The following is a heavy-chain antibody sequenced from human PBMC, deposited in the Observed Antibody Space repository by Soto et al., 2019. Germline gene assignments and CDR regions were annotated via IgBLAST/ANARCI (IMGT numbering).Heavy chain of an antibody. CDR1: GGSISSYY. CDR2: IYYSGST. V-gene: IGHV4-59*08. D-gene: IGHD6-19*01. CDR3: ARYGYSSGWRTFDY. Sequence: PSATLSLTCTVSGGSISSYYWSWIRQPPGKGLEWIGYIYYSGSTNYNPSLKSRVTISVDTSKNQFSLKLSSVTAADTAVYYCARYGYSSGWRTFDYWGQGTLVTVS. J-gene: IGHJ4*02.